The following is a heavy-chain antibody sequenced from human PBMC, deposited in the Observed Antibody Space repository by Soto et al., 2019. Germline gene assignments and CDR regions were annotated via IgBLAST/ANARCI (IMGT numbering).Heavy chain of an antibody. V-gene: IGHV4-31*03. CDR2: IYYSGST. D-gene: IGHD6-13*01. J-gene: IGHJ6*02. CDR3: ARDSGSSYYYGMDV. Sequence: IVSQNSIVSGGSIISNSYYWRWIRQHPGKGLEWIGYIYYSGSTYYNPSLKGRVTISVDTSKNQFSLKLSSVTAADTAVYYCARDSGSSYYYGMDVWRQGTTVTVSS. CDR1: GGSIISNSYY.